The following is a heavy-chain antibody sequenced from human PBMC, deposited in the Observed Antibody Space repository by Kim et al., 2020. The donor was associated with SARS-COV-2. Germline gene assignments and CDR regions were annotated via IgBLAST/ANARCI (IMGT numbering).Heavy chain of an antibody. D-gene: IGHD3-10*01. Sequence: GGSLRLSCAASGFTFSSYWMSWVRQAPGKGLEWVANIKQDGSEKYYVDSVKGRFTISRDNAKNSLYLQMNSLRAEDTAVYYCATEDYGSGSYLDYWGQGTLVTVSS. CDR2: IKQDGSEK. CDR1: GFTFSSYW. J-gene: IGHJ4*02. CDR3: ATEDYGSGSYLDY. V-gene: IGHV3-7*03.